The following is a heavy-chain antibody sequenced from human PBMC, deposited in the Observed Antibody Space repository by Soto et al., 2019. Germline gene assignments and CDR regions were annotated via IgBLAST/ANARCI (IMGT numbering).Heavy chain of an antibody. D-gene: IGHD1-1*01. CDR2: IHPADSDT. J-gene: IGHJ6*04. CDR3: ASLGATGTTRGFWYFYGMAF. Sequence: EVQLVQSGAEVKKPGESLKISCKGSGYSFTNFWVGWVRQMPGRGLEWMGIIHPADSDTRYSPSFQGQVTLSADKSISTFDFQLTSLKASDTAIYYCASLGATGTTRGFWYFYGMAFWGEGTTFPVPS. V-gene: IGHV5-51*03. CDR1: GYSFTNFW.